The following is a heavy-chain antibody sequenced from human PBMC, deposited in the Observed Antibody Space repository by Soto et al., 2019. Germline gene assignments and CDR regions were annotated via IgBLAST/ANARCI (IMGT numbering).Heavy chain of an antibody. J-gene: IGHJ1*01. CDR2: IYYSGNT. Sequence: QVQLQESGPGLVKPSQTLSLTCTVSGGSLSSGTYYWSWIRQHPGEGLEWIGYIYYSGNTYYNPSLKSRVSISVDTSKNQFSLKLSSVTAADTAVYYCARGSFRGGSEYFQHWGQGTLVTVSS. D-gene: IGHD3-16*01. V-gene: IGHV4-31*03. CDR1: GGSLSSGTYY. CDR3: ARGSFRGGSEYFQH.